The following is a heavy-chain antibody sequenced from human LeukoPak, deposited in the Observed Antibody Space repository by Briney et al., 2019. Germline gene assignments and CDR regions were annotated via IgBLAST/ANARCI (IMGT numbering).Heavy chain of an antibody. CDR1: GGSFSGYY. J-gene: IGHJ4*02. Sequence: SETLSLTCAVYGGSFSGYYWSWIRQPPGKGLEWIGEINHSGSTNYNPSLKSRVTISVDTSKNQFSLKLSSVTAADTAVYYCARGRGRYSYGYPFDYWGRGTLVTVSS. CDR3: ARGRGRYSYGYPFDY. D-gene: IGHD5-18*01. V-gene: IGHV4-34*01. CDR2: INHSGST.